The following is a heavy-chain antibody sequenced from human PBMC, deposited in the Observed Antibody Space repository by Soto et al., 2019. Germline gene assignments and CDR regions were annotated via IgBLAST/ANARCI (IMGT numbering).Heavy chain of an antibody. CDR1: GFTFSSYA. CDR3: AKSGPYYCISTSCYDGFDY. CDR2: ISGSGGST. D-gene: IGHD2-2*01. V-gene: IGHV3-23*01. Sequence: PGGSLRLSCAASGFTFSSYAMSWVRQAPGKGLEWVSAISGSGGSTYYADSVKGRFTISRDNSKNTLYLQMNSLRAEDTAVYYCAKSGPYYCISTSCYDGFDYWGQGTLVTVSS. J-gene: IGHJ4*02.